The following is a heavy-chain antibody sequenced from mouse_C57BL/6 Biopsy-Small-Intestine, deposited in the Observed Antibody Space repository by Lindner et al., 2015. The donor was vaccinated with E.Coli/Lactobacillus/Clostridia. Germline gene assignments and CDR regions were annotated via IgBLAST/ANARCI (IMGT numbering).Heavy chain of an antibody. Sequence: VQLQESGPELVKPGASVRISCKASGYSFTDYNMHWVKQSHGKSLEWIGYINPNNGGTSYNQKFKGKATLTVNKSSSTAYMELRSLTSEDSAVYYCAPYGYDVDYWGQGTTLTVSS. J-gene: IGHJ2*01. CDR2: INPNNGGT. CDR1: GYSFTDYN. CDR3: APYGYDVDY. V-gene: IGHV1-22*01. D-gene: IGHD2-2*01.